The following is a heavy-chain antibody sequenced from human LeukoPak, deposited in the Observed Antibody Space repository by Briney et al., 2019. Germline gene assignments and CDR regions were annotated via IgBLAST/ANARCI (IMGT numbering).Heavy chain of an antibody. J-gene: IGHJ5*02. Sequence: SETLSLTCTVSGGSISSYYWSWIRQPPAKGLEWIGEIYQSGSTNYDSSLKSRVTISLDKSKNQFSLKVSSLTAADTAVYYCARKGSSTWYTYWFDPWGQGTLVTVSS. D-gene: IGHD6-13*01. CDR3: ARKGSSTWYTYWFDP. V-gene: IGHV4-59*12. CDR1: GGSISSYY. CDR2: IYQSGST.